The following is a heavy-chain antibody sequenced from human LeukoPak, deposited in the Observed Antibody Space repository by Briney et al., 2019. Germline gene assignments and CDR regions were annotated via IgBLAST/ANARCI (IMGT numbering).Heavy chain of an antibody. CDR2: IRYDGSNK. J-gene: IGHJ4*02. D-gene: IGHD3-22*01. CDR1: GFTFSSYG. V-gene: IGHV3-30*02. CDR3: AKDDSYYYDSSGYWMAY. Sequence: GGSLRLSCAASGFTFSSYGMHWVRQAPGKGLEWVAFIRYDGSNKYYADSVKGRFTISRDNPKNTLYLQMNSLRAEDTAVYYCAKDDSYYYDSSGYWMAYWGQGTLVTVSS.